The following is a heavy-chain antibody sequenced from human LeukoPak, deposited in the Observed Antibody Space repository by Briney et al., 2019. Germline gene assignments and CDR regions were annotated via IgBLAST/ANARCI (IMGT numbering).Heavy chain of an antibody. CDR2: GSESGGT. D-gene: IGHD2-21*01. V-gene: IGHV4-34*01. CDR1: GGSLNGHY. CDR3: AGGSSVVIVEY. Sequence: SEILSLTCAVYGGSLNGHYWSWVRQPPGKGLEWIGEGSESGGTKFNPSLKSRVTISADTSKKQFSLKLSSVTAADTAVYYCAGGSSVVIVEYWGQGTLVTVSS. J-gene: IGHJ4*02.